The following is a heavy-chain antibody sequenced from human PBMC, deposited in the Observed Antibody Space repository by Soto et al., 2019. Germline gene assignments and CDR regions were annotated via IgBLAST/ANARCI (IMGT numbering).Heavy chain of an antibody. CDR3: ARPNPSYDFWSGNNWFDP. CDR2: IYYSGST. J-gene: IGHJ5*02. D-gene: IGHD3-3*01. V-gene: IGHV4-39*01. Sequence: SETLSLTCTVSGGSISSSSYYWGWIRQPPGKGLEWIGSIYYSGSTYYNPSLKSRVTISVDTSKNQFSLKLSSVTAADTAVYYCARPNPSYDFWSGNNWFDPWGQGTPVTVSS. CDR1: GGSISSSSYY.